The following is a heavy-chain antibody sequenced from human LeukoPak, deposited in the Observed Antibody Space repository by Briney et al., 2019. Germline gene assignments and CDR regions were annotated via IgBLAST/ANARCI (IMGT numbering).Heavy chain of an antibody. D-gene: IGHD1-26*01. CDR2: IYTSGST. CDR1: GGSISSGSYY. V-gene: IGHV4-61*02. CDR3: ARGKSGSYGGDWFDP. Sequence: PSETLSLTCTVSGGSISSGSYYWSWIRQPAGKGLEWIGRIYTSGSTNYNPSLKSRVTISVDTSKNQFSLKLSSVTAADTAVYYCARGKSGSYGGDWFDPWGQGTLVTVSS. J-gene: IGHJ5*02.